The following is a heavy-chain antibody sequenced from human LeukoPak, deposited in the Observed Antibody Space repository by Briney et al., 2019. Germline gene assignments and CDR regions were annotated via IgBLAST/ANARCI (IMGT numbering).Heavy chain of an antibody. D-gene: IGHD1-26*01. Sequence: PGGSLRLSCAGSGFTFSDHHMDWVRQAPGKGLEWVGRSKNKGNSYTIDYAASVKGRFTISRDDSKNTLYLQMNSLKSEDTAVYYCTTDDGGSEFDYWGQGTLVTVSS. CDR3: TTDDGGSEFDY. J-gene: IGHJ4*02. CDR2: SKNKGNSYTI. V-gene: IGHV3-72*01. CDR1: GFTFSDHH.